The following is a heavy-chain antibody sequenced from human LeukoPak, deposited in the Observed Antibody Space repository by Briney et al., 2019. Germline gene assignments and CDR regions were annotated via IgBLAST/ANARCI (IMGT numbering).Heavy chain of an antibody. CDR3: ATGGAQYYDY. J-gene: IGHJ4*02. V-gene: IGHV3-30-3*01. Sequence: GGSLRLSRAASGFTFSSYAMHWVRQAPGKGLEWVAVISYDGSNKYYADSVKGRFTISRDNSKNTVVLQMNSLSAEDTAVYYCATGGAQYYDYWGQGTVVTVSS. CDR1: GFTFSSYA. D-gene: IGHD3-16*01. CDR2: ISYDGSNK.